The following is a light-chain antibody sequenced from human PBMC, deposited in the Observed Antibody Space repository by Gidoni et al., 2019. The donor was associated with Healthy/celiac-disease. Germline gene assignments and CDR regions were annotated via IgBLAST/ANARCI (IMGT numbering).Light chain of an antibody. J-gene: IGKJ3*01. V-gene: IGKV1-39*01. CDR3: QQSYSTPFT. Sequence: IQMTQSPSSLSASVGDRVTITCRASQSISSYLNWYQQKPGKAPKLLIYAATSLQSGVPSRFSGSGSGTDFTLTISSLQPEDFATYYCQQSYSTPFTFGPXTKVDIK. CDR2: AAT. CDR1: QSISSY.